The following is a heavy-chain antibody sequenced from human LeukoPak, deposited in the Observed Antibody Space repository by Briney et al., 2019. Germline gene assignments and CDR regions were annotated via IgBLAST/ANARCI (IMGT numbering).Heavy chain of an antibody. CDR2: INSDGSST. V-gene: IGHV3-74*01. D-gene: IGHD5-18*01. CDR1: GFTFSSYW. J-gene: IGHJ4*02. CDR3: AREGYSYGWPVDY. Sequence: GGSLRLSCAASGFTFSSYWMHWVRQAPGKGLVWVSRINSDGSSTRYADSVKGRFTISRDNAKNTLYLQMNSLRAEDTAVYYCAREGYSYGWPVDYWGQGTLVTVSS.